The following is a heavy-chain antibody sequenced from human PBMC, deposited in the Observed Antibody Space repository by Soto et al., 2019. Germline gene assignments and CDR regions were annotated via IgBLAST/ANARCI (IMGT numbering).Heavy chain of an antibody. J-gene: IGHJ4*02. CDR3: ARDGGMAAAGRTTTDY. Sequence: GGSLRLSCAASGFTVSSNYMSWVRQAPGKGLEWVSVIYSGGSTYYADSVKGRFTISRHNSKNTLYLQMNSLRAEDTAVYYCARDGGMAAAGRTTTDYWGQGTLVTVSS. CDR1: GFTVSSNY. V-gene: IGHV3-53*01. D-gene: IGHD6-13*01. CDR2: IYSGGST.